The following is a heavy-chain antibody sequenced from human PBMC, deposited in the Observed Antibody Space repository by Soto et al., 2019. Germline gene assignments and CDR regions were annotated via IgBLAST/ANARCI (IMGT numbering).Heavy chain of an antibody. CDR3: AKIVVPAANYYYYYGMDV. CDR1: GFTFSSYA. CDR2: ISGSGGST. J-gene: IGHJ6*02. D-gene: IGHD2-2*01. Sequence: GSLRLSCAASGFTFSSYARSWVRQAPGKGLEWVSAISGSGGSTYYADSVKGRFTISRDNSKNTLYLQMNSLRAEDTAVYYCAKIVVPAANYYYYYGMDVWGQGTTVTVSS. V-gene: IGHV3-23*01.